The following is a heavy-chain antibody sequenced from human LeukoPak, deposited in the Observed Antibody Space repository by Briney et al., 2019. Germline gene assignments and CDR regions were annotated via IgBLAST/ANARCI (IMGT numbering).Heavy chain of an antibody. D-gene: IGHD6-6*01. CDR1: GGSISSYY. J-gene: IGHJ4*02. CDR2: IYYSGST. V-gene: IGHV4-59*01. CDR3: AIIAPSIAVRVYPSDY. Sequence: SETLSLTCTVSGGSISSYYWSWIRQPPGKGLEWIGYIYYSGSTNYNPSLKSRVTISVDTSKNQFSLKLSSVTAADTAVYYCAIIAPSIAVRVYPSDYWGQGTLVTVSS.